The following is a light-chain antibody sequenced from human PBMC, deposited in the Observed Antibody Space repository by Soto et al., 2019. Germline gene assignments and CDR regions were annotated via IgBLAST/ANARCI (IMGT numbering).Light chain of an antibody. CDR1: QSVSSNY. V-gene: IGKV3-20*01. CDR3: EQCGVSSGFT. J-gene: IGKJ2*01. Sequence: EIVLTQSPGTLSLSPGERATLSCRASQSVSSNYLAWYQQKPGQAPRLLIYGASSRATGIADEFSGSGSGTHFALTISRLEPEDFAVYYCEQCGVSSGFTFGQGTKLEIK. CDR2: GAS.